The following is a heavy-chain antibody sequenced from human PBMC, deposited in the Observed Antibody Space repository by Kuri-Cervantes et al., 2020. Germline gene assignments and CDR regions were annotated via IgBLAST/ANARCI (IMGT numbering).Heavy chain of an antibody. CDR1: GYTFTSYD. CDR3: ARDGTIFGVVITSYFDY. CDR2: ISAYNGNT. V-gene: IGHV1-18*01. Sequence: ASVKVSCKASGYTFTSYDISWVRQAPGQGLEWMGWISAYNGNTNYAQKLQGRVTMTTDTSTSTAYMELRSLRSDDTAVYYCARDGTIFGVVITSYFDYWGQGTLVTVSS. J-gene: IGHJ4*02. D-gene: IGHD3-3*01.